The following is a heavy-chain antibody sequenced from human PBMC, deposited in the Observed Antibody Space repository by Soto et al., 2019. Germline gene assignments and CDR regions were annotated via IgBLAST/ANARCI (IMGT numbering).Heavy chain of an antibody. CDR3: ASGYRENYFYAMDV. Sequence: QVQLVQSGAEVKMPGSSVRVSCKASGGSFSKYGISWVRQAPGQGLEWMGGIIPMFGIGNYAEKFLGRVTITADESTSTSHMVLSSLRSEDTAVYFYASGYRENYFYAMDVWGQGTTVTVSS. D-gene: IGHD6-25*01. V-gene: IGHV1-69*01. J-gene: IGHJ6*02. CDR2: IIPMFGIG. CDR1: GGSFSKYG.